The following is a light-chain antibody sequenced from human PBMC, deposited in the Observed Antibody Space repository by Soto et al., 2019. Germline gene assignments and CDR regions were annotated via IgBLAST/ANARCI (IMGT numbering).Light chain of an antibody. Sequence: EIVLTQSPGTLSLSPGERATLSCRASQSVTSNYLGWYQQKPGQAPRLLIYGASSRATDIPDRFSGSGFGTDFTLTISRLEPKDFAVYYCQQYGSSPYTFGQGTKLEIK. V-gene: IGKV3-20*01. CDR2: GAS. J-gene: IGKJ2*01. CDR3: QQYGSSPYT. CDR1: QSVTSNY.